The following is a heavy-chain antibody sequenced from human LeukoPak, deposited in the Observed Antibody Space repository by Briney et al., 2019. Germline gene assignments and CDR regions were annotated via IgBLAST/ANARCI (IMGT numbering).Heavy chain of an antibody. J-gene: IGHJ6*04. V-gene: IGHV1-58*01. CDR1: GFTFTSSA. CDR3: AAGCSGGSCYSFYYYGMDV. D-gene: IGHD2-15*01. CDR2: IVVGSGNT. Sequence: SVKVSCKASGFTFTSSAVQWVRQARGQRLEWIGWIVVGSGNTNYAQKFQERVTITRDMSTSTAYMELSCLRSEDTAVYYCAAGCSGGSCYSFYYYGMDVWGKGTTVTVSS.